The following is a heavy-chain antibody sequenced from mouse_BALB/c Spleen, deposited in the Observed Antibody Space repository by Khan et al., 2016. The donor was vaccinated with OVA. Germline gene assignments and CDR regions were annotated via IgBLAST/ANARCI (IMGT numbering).Heavy chain of an antibody. V-gene: IGHV1S41*01. J-gene: IGHJ4*01. CDR1: GYTFTSYW. CDR2: IGPGSGST. D-gene: IGHD1-1*01. CDR3: ARSKYYGSSLYPMDY. Sequence: DLVKPGASVKLSCKASGYTFTSYWINWIKQRPGQGLEWIGRIGPGSGSTSYNEMFTGKATLTVDTTTSTAYIQLSSLSSEDSAVYFCARSKYYGSSLYPMDYWGQGTSVTVSS.